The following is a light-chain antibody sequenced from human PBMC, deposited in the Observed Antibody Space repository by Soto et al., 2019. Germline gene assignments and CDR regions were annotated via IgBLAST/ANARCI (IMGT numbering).Light chain of an antibody. CDR3: QAYGTSWT. CDR1: ESVSNN. V-gene: IGKV3-20*01. Sequence: EIARKQWPGPLNVAPGEVASLTCRASESVSNNLAWYQQKPGQDPRLLIFDKSTRATGAAARFSGGGSGTEITLTIKRLEPEEFAVDYCQAYGTSWTCGKVTKGEIK. CDR2: DKS. J-gene: IGKJ1*01.